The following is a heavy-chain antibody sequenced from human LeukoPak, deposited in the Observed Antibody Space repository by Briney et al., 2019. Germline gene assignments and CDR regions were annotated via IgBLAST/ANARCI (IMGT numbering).Heavy chain of an antibody. V-gene: IGHV4-34*01. D-gene: IGHD6-13*01. CDR3: ALYSSSWYKRYFQH. J-gene: IGHJ1*01. Sequence: PSETLSLTCAVYGGSFSCYYWSWIRQPPGKGLEWIGEINHSGSTNYNPSLKSRVTISVDTSKNQFSLKLSSVTAADTAAYYCALYSSSWYKRYFQHWGQGTLVTVSS. CDR2: INHSGST. CDR1: GGSFSCYY.